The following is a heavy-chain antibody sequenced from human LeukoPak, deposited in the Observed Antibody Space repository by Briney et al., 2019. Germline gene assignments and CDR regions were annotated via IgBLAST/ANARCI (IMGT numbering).Heavy chain of an antibody. CDR3: ASVVVVAATPFGYAFDI. Sequence: GGSLRLSCAASGFTFSSYAMHWVRQAPGKGLEWVSSISSSSSYIYYADSVKGRFTISRDNAKNSLYLQMNSLRAEDTAVYYCASVVVVAATPFGYAFDIWGQGTMVTVSS. CDR1: GFTFSSYA. J-gene: IGHJ3*02. V-gene: IGHV3-21*01. CDR2: ISSSSSYI. D-gene: IGHD2-15*01.